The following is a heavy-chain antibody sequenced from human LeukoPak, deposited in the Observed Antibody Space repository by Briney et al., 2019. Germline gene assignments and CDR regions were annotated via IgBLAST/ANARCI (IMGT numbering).Heavy chain of an antibody. V-gene: IGHV4-34*01. CDR3: ARTRSTVSTYFDS. CDR1: GGSFSGYY. J-gene: IGHJ4*02. Sequence: KPSETLSLTCAVYGGSFSGYYWSWIRQPPGKGLEWIGEINPSGTTNHNPSLRGRVTISADTSKSQVSLELSSVIAADTAVFYCARTRSTVSTYFDSWGQRSLVIVSS. D-gene: IGHD4-17*01. CDR2: INPSGTT.